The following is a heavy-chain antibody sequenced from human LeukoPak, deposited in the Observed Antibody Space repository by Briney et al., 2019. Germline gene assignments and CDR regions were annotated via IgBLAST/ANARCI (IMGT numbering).Heavy chain of an antibody. CDR1: GGSISSGSYY. CDR3: ARGIATTLLYYFDY. CDR2: IYTSGST. J-gene: IGHJ4*02. Sequence: SQTLSLTCTVSGGSISSGSYYWSWIRQPAGKGLEWIGRIYTSGSTNYNPPLKSRVTISVDTSKNQFSLKLSSVTAADTAVYYCARGIATTLLYYFDYWGQGTLVTVSS. V-gene: IGHV4-61*02. D-gene: IGHD2-15*01.